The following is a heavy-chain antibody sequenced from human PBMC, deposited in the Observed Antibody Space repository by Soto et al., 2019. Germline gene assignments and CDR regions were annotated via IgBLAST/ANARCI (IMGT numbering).Heavy chain of an antibody. Sequence: QVQVVQSGAEVKKPGASVKISCKASGYRFTSYYMHWVRQAPGQGLEWMGIINPNSGITNYAQNFQGSVTRTRDTSTSTVYMELSSLKSEDTAVYYCARSRGAAAGINWFDPWGQGTLVTVSS. V-gene: IGHV1-46*03. CDR3: ARSRGAAAGINWFDP. J-gene: IGHJ5*02. D-gene: IGHD6-13*01. CDR2: INPNSGIT. CDR1: GYRFTSYY.